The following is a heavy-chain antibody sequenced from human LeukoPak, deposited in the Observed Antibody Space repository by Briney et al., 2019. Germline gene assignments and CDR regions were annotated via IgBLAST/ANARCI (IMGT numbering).Heavy chain of an antibody. J-gene: IGHJ4*02. D-gene: IGHD1-26*01. Sequence: GGSLRLSCAASGFTFSDYGMHWVRQAPGKGLEGVAVISYDGSTKYYADSVKGRFTISRDNSKNTLYLQMNSLRAEDTAEYYCAKAGVGATLSAFDYWGQGTLVTVSS. CDR2: ISYDGSTK. V-gene: IGHV3-30*18. CDR1: GFTFSDYG. CDR3: AKAGVGATLSAFDY.